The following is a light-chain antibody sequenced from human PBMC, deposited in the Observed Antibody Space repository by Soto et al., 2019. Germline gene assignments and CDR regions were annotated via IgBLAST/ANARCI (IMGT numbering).Light chain of an antibody. Sequence: EIVMTQSPATLSVSPGERATLSCRASQSVSSNLAWYQQKPGQAPRLLMYGASTRATGFPARFGGSGSGTEFTLTISSLQSEDFAVYYCQQYNNWPGTFGQGTKVDIK. V-gene: IGKV3-15*01. J-gene: IGKJ1*01. CDR1: QSVSSN. CDR2: GAS. CDR3: QQYNNWPGT.